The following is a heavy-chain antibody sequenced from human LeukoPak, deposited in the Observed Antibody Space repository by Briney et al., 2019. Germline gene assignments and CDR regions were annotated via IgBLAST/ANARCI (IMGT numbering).Heavy chain of an antibody. Sequence: GGSLRLSCAASGFTFDDYAMHWVRQAPGKGLEWVSGISWNSGSIGYADSVKGRFTISRDNAKNSLYLQMNSLRAEDTALYYCAKDGERRYSYGSSWYFDLWGRGTLVTVSS. CDR3: AKDGERRYSYGSSWYFDL. J-gene: IGHJ2*01. CDR1: GFTFDDYA. D-gene: IGHD5-18*01. CDR2: ISWNSGSI. V-gene: IGHV3-9*01.